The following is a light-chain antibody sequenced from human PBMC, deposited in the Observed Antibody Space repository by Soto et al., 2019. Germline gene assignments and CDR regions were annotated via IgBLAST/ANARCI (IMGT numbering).Light chain of an antibody. Sequence: EIVLTQSPGTLSLSPVDIATLSCRASQTVSNNYLAWCQQKPGQAPRVIMYGASRRATGIPDRFSGGGSGTDFTLTISRLEPEDFAVYFCQQYAGPPTTFGQGTRLEI. J-gene: IGKJ5*01. CDR2: GAS. V-gene: IGKV3-20*01. CDR1: QTVSNNY. CDR3: QQYAGPPTT.